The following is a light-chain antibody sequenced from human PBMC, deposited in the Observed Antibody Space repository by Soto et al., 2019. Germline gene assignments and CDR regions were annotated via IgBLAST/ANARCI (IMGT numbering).Light chain of an antibody. CDR3: CSYAGSSTFAV. V-gene: IGLV2-23*02. CDR1: SSDVGSYNL. CDR2: EVS. J-gene: IGLJ7*01. Sequence: QSALTQPASVSGSPGQSITISCTGTSSDVGSYNLVSWYQQHPGKAPKLMIYEVSKRPSGVSNRFSGSKSGNTASLTISGLQAEDEADYYCCSYAGSSTFAVFGGGTQLPSS.